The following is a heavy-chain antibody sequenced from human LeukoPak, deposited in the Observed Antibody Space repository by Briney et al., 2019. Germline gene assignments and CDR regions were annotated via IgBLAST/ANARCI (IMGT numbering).Heavy chain of an antibody. Sequence: SVSVSCRASGHTFTGYYMHWVLHAPGQGLEWMGWINPNSGATNYAQKFQGRVTMTKDTSISTAYMELSRLRSDDTAVYYCARVAVREANAWDIWGQGKMVIVTS. D-gene: IGHD3-10*01. CDR3: ARVAVREANAWDI. CDR1: GHTFTGYY. J-gene: IGHJ3*02. V-gene: IGHV1-2*02. CDR2: INPNSGAT.